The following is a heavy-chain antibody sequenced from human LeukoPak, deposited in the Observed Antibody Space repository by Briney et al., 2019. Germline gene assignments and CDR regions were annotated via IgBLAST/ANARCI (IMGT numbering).Heavy chain of an antibody. CDR1: EYRFTGYY. D-gene: IGHD2-21*02. CDR3: ARGTYCGGDCYTFDY. V-gene: IGHV1-2*02. CDR2: INPNSGGT. Sequence: ASVKVSCKASEYRFTGYYMHWVRQAPGQGLEWMGWINPNSGGTNYAQKFQGRVTMTRDTSISTAYMELSRLRSDDTAVYYCARGTYCGGDCYTFDYWGQGTLVTVSS. J-gene: IGHJ4*02.